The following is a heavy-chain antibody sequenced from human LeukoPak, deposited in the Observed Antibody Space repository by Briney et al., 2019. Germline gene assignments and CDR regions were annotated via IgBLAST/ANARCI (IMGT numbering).Heavy chain of an antibody. D-gene: IGHD6-6*01. Sequence: LRLSCAASGFTFSDYYINWIRQAPGKGLEWIGYIYTSGSTSYNPSLKGRVTISADTSKNQFSLKVSSVTAADTAVYYCARLGSNSFKDWGQGTLATVSS. CDR2: IYTSGST. V-gene: IGHV4-4*09. CDR1: GFTFSDYY. J-gene: IGHJ4*02. CDR3: ARLGSNSFKD.